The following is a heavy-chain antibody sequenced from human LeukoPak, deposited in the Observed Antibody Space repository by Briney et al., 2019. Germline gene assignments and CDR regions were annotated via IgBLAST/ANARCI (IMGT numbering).Heavy chain of an antibody. D-gene: IGHD1-1*01. CDR2: IYYSGST. J-gene: IGHJ4*02. Sequence: WSWIRQXPGKGLEWIGYIYYSGSTNYNPSLKSRVTISVDTSKNQFSLKLSSVTAADTAVYYCASGVRYEYDYWGQGTLVTVSS. CDR3: ASGVRYEYDY. V-gene: IGHV4-59*08.